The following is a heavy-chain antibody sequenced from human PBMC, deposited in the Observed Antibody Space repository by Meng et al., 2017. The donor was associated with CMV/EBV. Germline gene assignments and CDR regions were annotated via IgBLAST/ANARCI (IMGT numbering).Heavy chain of an antibody. CDR3: ASYIVVVPAAIGD. D-gene: IGHD2-2*01. J-gene: IGHJ4*02. Sequence: GSLRLSCAVYGGSFSGYYWGWIRQPPGKGLEWIGSIYYSGSTYYNPSLKSRVTISVDTSKNQFSLKLSSVTAADTAVYYCASYIVVVPAAIGDWGQGTLVTVSS. CDR2: IYYSGST. CDR1: GGSFSGYY. V-gene: IGHV4-39*01.